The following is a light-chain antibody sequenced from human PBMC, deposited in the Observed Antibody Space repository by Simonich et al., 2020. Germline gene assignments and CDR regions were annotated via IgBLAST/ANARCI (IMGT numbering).Light chain of an antibody. CDR1: SSDVGGYNY. J-gene: IGLJ3*02. CDR3: CSYAGSYSWV. Sequence: QSALTQPRSVSGSPGQSVTISCTGTSSDVGGYNYVSWYQQHPGKAPKLMFYDVSKRPSGVPDRFSGSKSGNTASLTISVLQAEDEADYYCCSYAGSYSWVFGGGTKLTVL. V-gene: IGLV2-11*01. CDR2: DVS.